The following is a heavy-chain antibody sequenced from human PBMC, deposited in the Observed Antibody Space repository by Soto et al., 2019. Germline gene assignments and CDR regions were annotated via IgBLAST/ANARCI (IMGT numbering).Heavy chain of an antibody. CDR3: AKRGRGAVAYDY. Sequence: EVQLLESGGGLVQPGGSLRLSCAASGFTFSSYDMSWVRQAPGQGLEGVSVISGSGGRTYSPDSGKGRFTSSRDNPKNTLYVQMNSLRAEDTAVYYCAKRGRGAVAYDYWGQGTLVTVSS. D-gene: IGHD3-16*01. CDR1: GFTFSSYD. V-gene: IGHV3-23*01. J-gene: IGHJ4*02. CDR2: ISGSGGRT.